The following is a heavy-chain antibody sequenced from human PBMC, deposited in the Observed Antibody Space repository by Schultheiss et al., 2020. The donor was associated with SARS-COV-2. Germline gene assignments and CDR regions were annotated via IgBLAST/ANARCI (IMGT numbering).Heavy chain of an antibody. CDR1: GFTFSDYY. V-gene: IGHV3-11*01. CDR2: ISSSSSTI. J-gene: IGHJ3*02. D-gene: IGHD6-13*01. Sequence: GGSLRLSCAASGFTFSDYYMSWIRQAPGKGLEWVSYISSSSSTIYYADSVKGRFTISRDNSKNTLYLQMNSLRAEDTAVYYCASLALAAAGTYAFDIWGQGTMVTVSS. CDR3: ASLALAAAGTYAFDI.